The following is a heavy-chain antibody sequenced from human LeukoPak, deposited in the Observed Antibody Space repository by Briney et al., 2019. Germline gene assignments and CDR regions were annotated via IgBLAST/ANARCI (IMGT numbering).Heavy chain of an antibody. CDR2: MNPNSGNT. CDR1: GYTFTSYD. D-gene: IGHD6-6*01. CDR3: ARGAPRIAARYNWFDP. V-gene: IGHV1-8*03. J-gene: IGHJ5*02. Sequence: ASVKVSCKASGYTFTSYDINWVRQATGQGLEWMGWMNPNSGNTGYAQKFQGRVTITRNTSISTAYMELSSLRSEDTAVYYCARGAPRIAARYNWFDPWGQGTLVTVSS.